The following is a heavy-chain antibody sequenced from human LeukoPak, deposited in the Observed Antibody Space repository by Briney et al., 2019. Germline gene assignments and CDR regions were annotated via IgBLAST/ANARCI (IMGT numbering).Heavy chain of an antibody. Sequence: ASVKVSCKVSGYTLTELSMHWVRQAPGKGLEWMGGFDPEDGETIYAQKFQGRVTMTEDTSTDTAYMELSSLRSEDTAVYYCATAYYYGSGSYYNVLLGPNWFDPWGRGTLVTVSS. D-gene: IGHD3-10*01. CDR3: ATAYYYGSGSYYNVLLGPNWFDP. CDR1: GYTLTELS. V-gene: IGHV1-24*01. J-gene: IGHJ5*02. CDR2: FDPEDGET.